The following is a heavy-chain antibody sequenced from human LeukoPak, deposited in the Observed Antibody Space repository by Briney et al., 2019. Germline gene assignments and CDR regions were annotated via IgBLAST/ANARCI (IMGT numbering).Heavy chain of an antibody. D-gene: IGHD6-13*01. CDR1: GGSFSGYY. J-gene: IGHJ6*02. Sequence: PSETLSLTCAVYGGSFSGYYWSWIRQPPGKGLERIGEINHSGSTNYNPSLKSRVTMSVDTSKNQFSLKLSSVTAADTAVYYCARGRGYSSSRYSPPTYYYYGMDVWGQGTTVTVSS. CDR2: INHSGST. CDR3: ARGRGYSSSRYSPPTYYYYGMDV. V-gene: IGHV4-34*01.